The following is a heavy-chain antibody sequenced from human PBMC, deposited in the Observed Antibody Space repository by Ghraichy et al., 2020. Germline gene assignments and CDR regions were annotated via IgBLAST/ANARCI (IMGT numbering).Heavy chain of an antibody. CDR3: TRDSSTWYAIQH. Sequence: GGSLRLSCAASGFTFSDYYMHWVRQAPGKGLVWVSRINSDGTSTDYADSVKGRFTISRDNAKNTVFLQMNSLRAEDTAVYYCTRDSSTWYAIQHWGQGTLVPVSS. V-gene: IGHV3-74*01. CDR1: GFTFSDYY. D-gene: IGHD6-13*01. CDR2: INSDGTST. J-gene: IGHJ1*01.